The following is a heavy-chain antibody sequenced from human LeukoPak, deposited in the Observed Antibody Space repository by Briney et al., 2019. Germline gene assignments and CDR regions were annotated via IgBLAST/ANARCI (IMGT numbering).Heavy chain of an antibody. D-gene: IGHD3-9*01. CDR2: ISYDGSNK. V-gene: IGHV3-30*04. Sequence: PGGSLRLSCAASGFTFSSYAMHWVRQAPGKGLEWVAVISYDGSNKYYADSVKGRFTVSRDNSKNTLYLQMNSLRAEDTAVYYCARDGCDILTGYYICYFDYWGQGTLVTVSS. CDR3: ARDGCDILTGYYICYFDY. J-gene: IGHJ4*02. CDR1: GFTFSSYA.